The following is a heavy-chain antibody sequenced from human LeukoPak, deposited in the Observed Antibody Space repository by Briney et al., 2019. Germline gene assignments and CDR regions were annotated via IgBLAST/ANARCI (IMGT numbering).Heavy chain of an antibody. CDR2: ISGSAGST. CDR1: EFTFSSYA. J-gene: IGHJ4*02. V-gene: IGHV3-23*01. Sequence: GGSLRLSCVGSEFTFSSYAMRWVRQAPGKGLEWVSGISGSAGSTFYADPVKGRFTISRDNSKNTLYLQMNSLRAEDTAVYYCAKGPGIVGATNQYFDYWGQGTLVTVSS. D-gene: IGHD1-26*01. CDR3: AKGPGIVGATNQYFDY.